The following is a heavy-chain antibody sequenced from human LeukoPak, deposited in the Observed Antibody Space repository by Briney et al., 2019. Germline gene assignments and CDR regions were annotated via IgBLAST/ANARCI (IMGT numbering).Heavy chain of an antibody. CDR1: GYTFTGYY. CDR2: INPNSGGT. D-gene: IGHD4-11*01. CDR3: ARAWNDYTIDY. Sequence: VASVKVSCKASGYTFTGYYMHWVRQAPGQGLELMGWINPNSGGTNYAQKFQGRVTMTRDTSISTAYMELSRLRSDDTAVYFCARAWNDYTIDYWGRGTLVTVSS. V-gene: IGHV1-2*02. J-gene: IGHJ4*02.